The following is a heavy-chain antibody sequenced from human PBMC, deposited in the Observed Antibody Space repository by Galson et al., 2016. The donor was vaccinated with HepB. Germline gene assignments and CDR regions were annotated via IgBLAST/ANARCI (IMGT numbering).Heavy chain of an antibody. D-gene: IGHD3-22*01. J-gene: IGHJ4*02. CDR3: TMISWSTSSGFDY. CDR2: VSGSGDNT. CDR1: GFTFSNYG. Sequence: SLRLSCAASGFTFSNYGMSWVRQAPGKGLEWVSAVSGSGDNTYYADSVKGRFTISRDNSRNTVYVQINSLRAEDTAIYYCTMISWSTSSGFDYWGQGTLVTVSS. V-gene: IGHV3-23*01.